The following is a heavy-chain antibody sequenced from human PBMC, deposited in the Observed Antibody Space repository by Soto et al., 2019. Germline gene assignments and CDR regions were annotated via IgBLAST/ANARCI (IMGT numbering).Heavy chain of an antibody. CDR3: ATDLYQLPTMKYYYYGMDV. CDR1: GFTFSNYW. J-gene: IGHJ6*02. Sequence: HPVGSLRLSCAASGFTFSNYWMSWVRQAPGKRLEWVANIKEDGSEKYYVDSVKGRFTISRDNAKNSLFLQMNSLRAEDTAVYYCATDLYQLPTMKYYYYGMDVWGQGTTVTVSS. V-gene: IGHV3-7*03. D-gene: IGHD2-2*01. CDR2: IKEDGSEK.